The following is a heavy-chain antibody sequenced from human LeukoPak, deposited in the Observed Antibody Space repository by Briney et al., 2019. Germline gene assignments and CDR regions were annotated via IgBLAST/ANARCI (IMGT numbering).Heavy chain of an antibody. CDR1: GLTVRRSW. CDR3: ARDLSSRDAY. Sequence: GGSLRLSCAASGLTVRRSWMSWVRQTPGRGLEWVACVHENGGTEYYVDSVRGRFAISRDNTKNSLYLQMSSLIVEDTSIYYSARDLSSRDAYWGQGTLVTVSS. CDR2: VHENGGTE. D-gene: IGHD6-13*01. V-gene: IGHV3-7*03. J-gene: IGHJ4*02.